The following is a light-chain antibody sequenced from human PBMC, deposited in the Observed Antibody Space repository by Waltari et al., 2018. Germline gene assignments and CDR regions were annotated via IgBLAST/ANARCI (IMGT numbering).Light chain of an antibody. J-gene: IGLJ2*01. CDR1: SGSIDTNF. CDR3: HSYDTNQLGV. Sequence: FMLTQPHSVSESPGKTVTDSCTRSSGSIDTNFVQWYQQRPGSAPTTLIYEDYQRPSGVPDRFSGSIDSTSNSASLTISGLKPEDEAYYYCHSYDTNQLGVFGGGTKLTVL. V-gene: IGLV6-57*03. CDR2: EDY.